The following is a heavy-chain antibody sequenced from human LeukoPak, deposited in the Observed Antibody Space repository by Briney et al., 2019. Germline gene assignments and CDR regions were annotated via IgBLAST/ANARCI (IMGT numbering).Heavy chain of an antibody. J-gene: IGHJ4*02. CDR2: MYYSGST. CDR1: GGSISSGDYY. Sequence: SETLSLTCTVSGGSISSGDYYWSWIRQPPGKGLEWIAYMYYSGSTYYNPSLKSRVTISVDTSKNQFSLKLSSVTAADTAVYYCASLGVRGKRPLDYWGQGTLVTVSS. D-gene: IGHD3-10*01. CDR3: ASLGVRGKRPLDY. V-gene: IGHV4-30-4*01.